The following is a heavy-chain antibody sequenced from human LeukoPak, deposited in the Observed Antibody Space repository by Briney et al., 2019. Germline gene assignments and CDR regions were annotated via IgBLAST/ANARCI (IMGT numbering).Heavy chain of an antibody. CDR3: ARGLYDDNGGF. CDR1: GFTVSNNY. Sequence: PGGSLRLSCAASGFTVSNNYMSWVRQAPGRGLEWVSVIYSGGTIYYADSVKGLFIISRDNSKNTLFLQMNSLRADDTAVYYCARGLYDDNGGFWGQGTMVTVSS. J-gene: IGHJ3*01. D-gene: IGHD3-22*01. V-gene: IGHV3-53*01. CDR2: IYSGGTI.